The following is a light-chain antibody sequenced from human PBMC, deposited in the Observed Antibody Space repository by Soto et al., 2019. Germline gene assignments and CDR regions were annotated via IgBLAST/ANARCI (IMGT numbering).Light chain of an antibody. CDR3: AAWYHSLSGPV. CDR2: SDI. Sequence: QSVLTQPPSASQTPGQRVTISCSGSSSNIGNYYVHSYQQLPGAAPRLLIYSDIQRPSEVPDRFSASKSGTSAALAISGLRSEDEADYFCAAWYHSLSGPVFGGGTQLTVL. J-gene: IGLJ3*02. CDR1: SSNIGNYY. V-gene: IGLV1-47*01.